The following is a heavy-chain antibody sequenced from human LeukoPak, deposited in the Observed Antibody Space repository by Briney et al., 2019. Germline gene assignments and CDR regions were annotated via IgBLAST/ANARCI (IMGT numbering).Heavy chain of an antibody. Sequence: GGSLRLSCAASGFTFSSYSMNWVRQAPGKGLEWVSSISSSSSYIYYADSVKGRFTISRDNAKNSLYLQMNSLRAEDTAVYYCARDYSSSWYMDYWGRGTLVTVSS. CDR1: GFTFSSYS. V-gene: IGHV3-21*01. J-gene: IGHJ4*02. CDR2: ISSSSSYI. CDR3: ARDYSSSWYMDY. D-gene: IGHD6-13*01.